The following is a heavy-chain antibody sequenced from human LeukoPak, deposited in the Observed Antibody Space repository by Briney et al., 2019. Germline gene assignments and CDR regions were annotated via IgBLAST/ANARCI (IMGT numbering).Heavy chain of an antibody. D-gene: IGHD1-26*01. CDR2: ISAYNGNT. Sequence: ASVKVSCKASGYTFTGYYMHWVRQAPGQGLEGMGWISAYNGNTNYAQKLQGRVTMTTDTSTSTAYMELRSLRSDDTPVYYCARDAPGAPGEGFDYWGQGTLVTVSS. CDR3: ARDAPGAPGEGFDY. J-gene: IGHJ4*02. CDR1: GYTFTGYY. V-gene: IGHV1-18*04.